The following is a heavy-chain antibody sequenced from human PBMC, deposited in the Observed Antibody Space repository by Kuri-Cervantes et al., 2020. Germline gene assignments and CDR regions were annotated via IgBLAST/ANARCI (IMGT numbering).Heavy chain of an antibody. CDR1: GSTFSNYA. V-gene: IGHV3-30*04. Sequence: GGSLRLSCGASGSTFSNYAMHWVRQAPGKGLEWVAVISYDGSNRYYADSVKGRFTISRDNAKDSPYLQMNGLRVEDTALYYCIEDLSAGGLELWGQGTLVTVSS. CDR3: IEDLSAGGLEL. D-gene: IGHD1-7*01. CDR2: ISYDGSNR. J-gene: IGHJ4*02.